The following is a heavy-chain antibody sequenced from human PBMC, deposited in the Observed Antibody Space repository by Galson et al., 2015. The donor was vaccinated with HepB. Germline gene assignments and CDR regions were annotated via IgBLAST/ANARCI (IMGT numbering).Heavy chain of an antibody. CDR2: IKQDGSEK. V-gene: IGHV3-7*03. J-gene: IGHJ6*03. Sequence: SLRLSCAASGFTFSSYCMSWVRQAPGKGLEWVGKIKQDGSEKYYVDSVQGRFTISTDNSKNSLYLQMNSLRTEDTAVYYCTTAATTPRYSSSSYVVSPNSYNYYYMDVWGKGTTVTVSS. CDR1: GFTFSSYC. D-gene: IGHD6-13*01. CDR3: TTAATTPRYSSSSYVVSPNSYNYYYMDV.